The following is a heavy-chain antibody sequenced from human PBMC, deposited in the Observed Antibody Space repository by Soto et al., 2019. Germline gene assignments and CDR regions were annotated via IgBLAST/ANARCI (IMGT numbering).Heavy chain of an antibody. V-gene: IGHV4-59*01. CDR1: GASLTNYY. Sequence: SETLSLTSPLSGASLTNYYWTWIRQPPGKGLEWIGYSYDIGTAIYSSSLKSRVTFSVDKSKSQFSLRLTSVTAADTAVYFCARHSVGCASVDSWGKGMLVTV. J-gene: IGHJ5*01. CDR3: ARHSVGCASVDS. CDR2: SYDIGTA. D-gene: IGHD3-16*01.